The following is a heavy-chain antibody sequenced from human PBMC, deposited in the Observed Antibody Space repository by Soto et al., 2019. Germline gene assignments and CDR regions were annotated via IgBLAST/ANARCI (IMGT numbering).Heavy chain of an antibody. CDR2: ISHDGSNK. Sequence: QVRLVESGGGVVQPGRSLRLSCTASGFSFSSYAMYWFRQPPGKGLEWVAVISHDGSNKHYADSVKGRVTVSRDNSNHSLDLQLNSRRGEDTAMYSCARDMYSSDYFVKWFAPWGQGTLVTVSS. V-gene: IGHV3-30-3*01. D-gene: IGHD6-19*01. CDR1: GFSFSSYA. J-gene: IGHJ5*02. CDR3: ARDMYSSDYFVKWFAP.